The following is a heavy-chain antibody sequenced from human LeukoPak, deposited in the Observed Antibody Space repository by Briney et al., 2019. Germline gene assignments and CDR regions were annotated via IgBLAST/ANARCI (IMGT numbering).Heavy chain of an antibody. J-gene: IGHJ5*02. Sequence: TSETLSLTCAVYGGSFSGYYWSWIRHPPGKGLEWIGEINHSGSTNYNPSLKSRVTISVDTSKNQFSLKLSSVTAADTAVYYCARVPVWSSGWSAWGQGTLVTVSS. V-gene: IGHV4-34*01. CDR3: ARVPVWSSGWSA. CDR1: GGSFSGYY. CDR2: INHSGST. D-gene: IGHD6-19*01.